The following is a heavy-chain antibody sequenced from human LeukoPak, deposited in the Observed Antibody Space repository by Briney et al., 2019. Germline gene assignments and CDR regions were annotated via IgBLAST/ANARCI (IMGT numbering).Heavy chain of an antibody. J-gene: IGHJ4*02. V-gene: IGHV4-34*01. CDR1: GGSFSGYY. D-gene: IGHD2-2*01. CDR2: INHSGST. Sequence: SETQSLTCAVYGGSFSGYYWSWIRQPPGKGLEWIGEINHSGSTNYNPSLRSRVTISVDTSKNQFSLKLSSVTAADTAVYYCARASWHYIDHWRQETLDTVSS. CDR3: ARASWHYIDH.